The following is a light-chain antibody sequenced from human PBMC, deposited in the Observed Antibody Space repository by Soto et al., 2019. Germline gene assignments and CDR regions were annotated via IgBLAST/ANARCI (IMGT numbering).Light chain of an antibody. V-gene: IGLV2-14*01. CDR3: VSYTDTDTLV. J-gene: IGLJ1*01. Sequence: QSALTQPASVSGSRGQSIIISCVGRNTDVGQDKSVSWYQQGPGKAPKLLIFEVTNRPSGVSNRFSGSRSGNTASLTISGLQPDDEGEYFCVSYTDTDTLVFGTGTKVPVL. CDR2: EVT. CDR1: NTDVGQDKS.